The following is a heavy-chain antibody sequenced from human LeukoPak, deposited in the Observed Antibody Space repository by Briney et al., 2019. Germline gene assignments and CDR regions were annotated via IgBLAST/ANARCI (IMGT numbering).Heavy chain of an antibody. V-gene: IGHV4-61*02. Sequence: SETLSLTCTVSGGSISSGSYYWSWIRQPAGKGLEWIGRIYTSGSTNYNPSLKSRVTISVDTSKNQFSLKLSSVTAADTAVYYCARPYYDFWSGYYLSSHFDYWGQGTLVTVSS. D-gene: IGHD3-3*01. J-gene: IGHJ4*02. CDR2: IYTSGST. CDR1: GGSISSGSYY. CDR3: ARPYYDFWSGYYLSSHFDY.